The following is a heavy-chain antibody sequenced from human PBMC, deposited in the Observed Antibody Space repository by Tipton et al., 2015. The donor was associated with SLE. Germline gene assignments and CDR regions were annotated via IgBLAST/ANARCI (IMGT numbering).Heavy chain of an antibody. CDR3: ARDRAVIYGSGSSTSPCWLDP. D-gene: IGHD3-10*01. V-gene: IGHV1-2*06. CDR1: GYVFTGHH. J-gene: IGHJ5*02. CDR2: INPYSGDT. Sequence: VQLVQSGAEVKKPGASLKVSCKATGYVFTGHHLHWVRQAPGLGLEWMGRINPYSGDTLYAQNFQDRVTMTRDTSITTAYMELSSLRSDDTAVYYCARDRAVIYGSGSSTSPCWLDPWGQGTLVTVSS.